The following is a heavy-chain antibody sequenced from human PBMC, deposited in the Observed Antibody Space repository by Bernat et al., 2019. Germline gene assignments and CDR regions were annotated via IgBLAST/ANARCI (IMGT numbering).Heavy chain of an antibody. V-gene: IGHV4-39*01. CDR2: IYYSGST. D-gene: IGHD6-13*01. CDR3: ARRQRDIAVADNFDY. CDR1: GGSISSSSYY. Sequence: QLQLQESGPGLVKPSETLSLTCTVSGGSISSSSYYWGWIRQPPGKGLEWIGSIYYSGSTYYNPSLKSRVTISVDTSKNQFSLKLSSVTAADTAVYYCARRQRDIAVADNFDYWGQGTLVTVSS. J-gene: IGHJ4*02.